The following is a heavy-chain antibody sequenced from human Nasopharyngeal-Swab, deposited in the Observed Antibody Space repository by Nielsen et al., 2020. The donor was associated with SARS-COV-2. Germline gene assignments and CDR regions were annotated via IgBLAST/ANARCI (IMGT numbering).Heavy chain of an antibody. V-gene: IGHV3-64*01. Sequence: GGSLRLSCAASGFNLRSYAMHWVRQAPGKGLDYVSVISGDGGTTSYSNSVKGRFTISRDNSKNTLYLQMGSLRPEDTAVYYCAIALGGHPDSWGQGTLVTVSS. D-gene: IGHD2-15*01. CDR2: ISGDGGTT. J-gene: IGHJ5*01. CDR1: GFNLRSYA. CDR3: AIALGGHPDS.